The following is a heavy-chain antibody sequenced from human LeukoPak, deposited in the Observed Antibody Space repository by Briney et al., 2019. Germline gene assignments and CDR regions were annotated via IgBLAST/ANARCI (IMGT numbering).Heavy chain of an antibody. Sequence: GASVKVSCKASGYTFTNYGISWVRQAPGQGLEWMGRISTYSGNTNYAQKVQGRVTMTTDTSTSTAYMELKSLRSDDTAVYYCARGGHYDSWSGPPDFWGQGTLVTVSS. J-gene: IGHJ4*02. CDR2: ISTYSGNT. V-gene: IGHV1-18*01. CDR1: GYTFTNYG. CDR3: ARGGHYDSWSGPPDF. D-gene: IGHD3-3*01.